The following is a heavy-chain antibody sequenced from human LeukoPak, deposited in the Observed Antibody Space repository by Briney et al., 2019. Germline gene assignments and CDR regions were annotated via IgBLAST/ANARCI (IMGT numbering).Heavy chain of an antibody. J-gene: IGHJ6*02. V-gene: IGHV3-15*01. Sequence: GGSLRLSCAASGFTFSNAWMSWVRQAPGKGLEWVGRIKSKTDGGSTDYAAPVRGRFTISRDDSKNTLYLQMDSLKTEDTAVYYCTLYCSNGVCYSGGYYYYYGMDVWGQGTTVTVS. CDR1: GFTFSNAW. CDR3: TLYCSNGVCYSGGYYYYYGMDV. D-gene: IGHD2-8*01. CDR2: IKSKTDGGST.